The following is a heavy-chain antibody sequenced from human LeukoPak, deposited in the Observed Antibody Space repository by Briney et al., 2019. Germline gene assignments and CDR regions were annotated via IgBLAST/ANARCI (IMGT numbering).Heavy chain of an antibody. Sequence: ASVKVSCKASGYTFTGYYMHWVRQAPGQGLEWMGWINPNSGGTNYAQKVQGRVTMTRDTSNSTAYMELSRLRSDDTAVYYCARGNDYYDSSGPSGYWGQGTLVTVSS. CDR1: GYTFTGYY. CDR3: ARGNDYYDSSGPSGY. D-gene: IGHD3-22*01. CDR2: INPNSGGT. V-gene: IGHV1-2*02. J-gene: IGHJ4*02.